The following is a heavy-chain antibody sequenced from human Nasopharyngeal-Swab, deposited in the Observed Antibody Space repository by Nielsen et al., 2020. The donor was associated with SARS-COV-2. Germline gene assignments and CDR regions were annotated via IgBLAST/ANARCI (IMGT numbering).Heavy chain of an antibody. D-gene: IGHD3-3*01. Sequence: ASVKVSCKASGYTFTSYYMHWVRQAPGQGLEWMGIINPSGGSTSYAQKFQGRVTMTRDTSTSTVYMELSSLRSEDTAVYCCASSRYEVTIFGVVYYGMDVWGQGTTVTVSS. J-gene: IGHJ6*02. V-gene: IGHV1-46*01. CDR2: INPSGGST. CDR3: ASSRYEVTIFGVVYYGMDV. CDR1: GYTFTSYY.